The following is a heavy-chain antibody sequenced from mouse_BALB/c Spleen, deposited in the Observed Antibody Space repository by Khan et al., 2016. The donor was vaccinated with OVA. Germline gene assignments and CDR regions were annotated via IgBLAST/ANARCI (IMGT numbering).Heavy chain of an antibody. V-gene: IGHV1-4*01. J-gene: IGHJ3*01. Sequence: QVQLQQSGAELARPGASVKMSCKASGYTFTSYTIHWIKLRPGQGLEWIGYINPSNGYTNYNQKFKDKATLTADKSSTTAYTQLSSLTSDDSAVYYCGRDGAYHRNDGWFAYWGQGTLVTVSA. CDR3: GRDGAYHRNDGWFAY. CDR1: GYTFTSYT. CDR2: INPSNGYT. D-gene: IGHD2-14*01.